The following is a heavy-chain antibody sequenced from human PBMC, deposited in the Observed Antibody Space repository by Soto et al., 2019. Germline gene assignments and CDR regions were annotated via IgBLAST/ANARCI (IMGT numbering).Heavy chain of an antibody. CDR1: GGSISSYY. CDR3: ASFSGSYYGGYFDY. CDR2: IYTSGST. V-gene: IGHV4-4*07. J-gene: IGHJ4*02. Sequence: PETLSLTCTVSGGSISSYYWSWIRQPAGKGLEWIGRIYTSGSTNYNPSLKSRVTMSVDTSKNQFSLKLSSVTAADTAVYYCASFSGSYYGGYFDYWGQGTLVTVSS. D-gene: IGHD1-26*01.